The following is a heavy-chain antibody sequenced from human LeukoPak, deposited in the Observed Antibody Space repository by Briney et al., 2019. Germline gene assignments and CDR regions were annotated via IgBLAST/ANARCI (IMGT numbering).Heavy chain of an antibody. CDR2: ISGSGGST. D-gene: IGHD3-22*01. CDR1: GFTFSSYA. Sequence: AGGSLRLSCAASGFTFSSYAMNWVRQAPGKGLEWVSAISGSGGSTYYADSVKGRFTISRDNSKNTLYLQMHSLRADDTAVYYCAKSHTYYFDSSGYYADYWGQGTLVTVSS. J-gene: IGHJ4*02. CDR3: AKSHTYYFDSSGYYADY. V-gene: IGHV3-23*01.